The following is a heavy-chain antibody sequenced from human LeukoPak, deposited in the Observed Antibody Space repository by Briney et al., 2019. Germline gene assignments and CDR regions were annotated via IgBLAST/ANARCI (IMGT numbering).Heavy chain of an antibody. J-gene: IGHJ5*02. CDR3: ARTMVRGATNHNWFDP. CDR1: GYTFTGYY. CDR2: INPNSGGT. D-gene: IGHD3-10*01. Sequence: GASVKVSCKASGYTFTGYYMHWVRQAPGQGLEWMGWINPNSGGTNYAQKFQGRVTMTRDTSISTAYMELRSLRSDDTAVYYCARTMVRGATNHNWFDPWGQGTLVTVSS. V-gene: IGHV1-2*02.